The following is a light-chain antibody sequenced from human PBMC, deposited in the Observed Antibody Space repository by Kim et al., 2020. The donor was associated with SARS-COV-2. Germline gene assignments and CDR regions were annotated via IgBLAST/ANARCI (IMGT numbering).Light chain of an antibody. CDR1: QSVSTSN. V-gene: IGKV3-20*01. Sequence: SPGERATLSCRTSQSVSTSNLAWYQHKPGQAPRLVIYGASNRATGIPDRFSCSGSGTDFTLTISRLEPEDFAVYYCQQYGSSPLTFGGGTKVDIK. J-gene: IGKJ4*01. CDR3: QQYGSSPLT. CDR2: GAS.